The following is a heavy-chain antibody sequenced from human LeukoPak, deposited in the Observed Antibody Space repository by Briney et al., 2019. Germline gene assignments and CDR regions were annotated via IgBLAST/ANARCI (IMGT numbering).Heavy chain of an antibody. Sequence: GASVKVSCKASGYTFTGYYMHWVRQAPGQGLEWMGWINPNSGGTNYAQKFQGWVTMTRDTSISTAYMELSRLRSDDTAVYYCARGDLTGTRIYNYSMDVWGQGTTVTVSS. J-gene: IGHJ6*02. CDR1: GYTFTGYY. D-gene: IGHD1-20*01. CDR3: ARGDLTGTRIYNYSMDV. CDR2: INPNSGGT. V-gene: IGHV1-2*04.